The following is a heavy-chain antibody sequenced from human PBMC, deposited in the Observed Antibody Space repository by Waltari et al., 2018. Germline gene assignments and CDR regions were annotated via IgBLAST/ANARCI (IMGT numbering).Heavy chain of an antibody. D-gene: IGHD1-26*01. V-gene: IGHV3-21*04. CDR2: ISSTSSYI. CDR3: AKGGDSGSYGFFDF. CDR1: GLTFSDYA. Sequence: EVQLVESGGGLVKPGGSLRLSCAASGLTFSDYALYWVRQAPGKGLQSVSSISSTSSYIKYADSVKGRFTVSRDNSKNTLYLQMNSLRGEDTAVYYCAKGGDSGSYGFFDFWGQGTLVSVSS. J-gene: IGHJ4*02.